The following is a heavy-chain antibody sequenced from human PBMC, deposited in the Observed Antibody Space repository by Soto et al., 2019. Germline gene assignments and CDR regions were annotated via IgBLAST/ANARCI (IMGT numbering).Heavy chain of an antibody. V-gene: IGHV5-51*01. CDR1: GYRFTSYW. J-gene: IGHJ5*02. D-gene: IGHD6-13*01. Sequence: EFLKIGFKGVGYRFTSYWLGWVRQIPGKGLEWMGIIYPCDSDTRYSPSFQGQVTISADKSISTAYLQWSSLKASDTAMYYCARGPLRYSSSWLYNWFDPWGQGTLVTVSS. CDR2: IYPCDSDT. CDR3: ARGPLRYSSSWLYNWFDP.